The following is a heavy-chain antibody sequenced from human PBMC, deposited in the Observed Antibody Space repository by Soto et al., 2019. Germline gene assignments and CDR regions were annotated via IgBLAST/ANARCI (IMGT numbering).Heavy chain of an antibody. CDR2: VYYTGST. CDR3: AGYFGARGAHIDV. D-gene: IGHD2-15*01. V-gene: IGHV4-59*01. J-gene: IGHJ6*02. CDR1: GGSISGSY. Sequence: SETLSLTCSVSGGSISGSYWSWIRQSPGKGLEWLGYVYYTGSTNYSPSLRSRVSISVDTSKNEFSLRLSSVTAADTAVYFCAGYFGARGAHIDVWGQGTTVTVSS.